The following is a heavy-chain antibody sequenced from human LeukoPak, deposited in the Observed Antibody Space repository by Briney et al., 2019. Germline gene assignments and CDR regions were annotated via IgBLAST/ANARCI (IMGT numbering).Heavy chain of an antibody. CDR1: GFTFSSYW. D-gene: IGHD3-16*02. V-gene: IGHV4-39*01. J-gene: IGHJ4*02. CDR3: ARTNRLRLGELSFCDY. CDR2: IYYSGST. Sequence: PGGSLRLSCAASGFTFSSYWMTWVRQPPGKGLERIGSIYYSGSTYYNPSLKSRVTISVDTSKNQFSLKLSSVTAADTAVYYCARTNRLRLGELSFCDYWGQGTLVTVSS.